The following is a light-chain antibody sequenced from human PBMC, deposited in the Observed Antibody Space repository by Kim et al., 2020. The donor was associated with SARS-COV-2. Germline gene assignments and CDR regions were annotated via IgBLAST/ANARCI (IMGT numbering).Light chain of an antibody. Sequence: PGQSSTFPCSGYKFGDKYVSLYQQTPGQSPVVVISQDNHRPSGIPERFSGSNSGNTATLTIRGTQAMDEADYYCQAWDSSTHNYVFGAGTKVTVL. CDR3: QAWDSSTHNYV. V-gene: IGLV3-1*01. CDR2: QDN. CDR1: KFGDKY. J-gene: IGLJ1*01.